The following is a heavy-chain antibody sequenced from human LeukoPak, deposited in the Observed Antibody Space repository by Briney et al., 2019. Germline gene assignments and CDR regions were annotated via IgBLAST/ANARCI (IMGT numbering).Heavy chain of an antibody. CDR2: ISSGSYTI. CDR1: GFTFSSYE. D-gene: IGHD4-23*01. CDR3: ARVPDYGGNFDY. J-gene: IGHJ4*02. V-gene: IGHV3-48*03. Sequence: GGSLRLSCAASGFTFSSYEMTWVRQAQGKGLESISYISSGSYTIYYADSVRGRFTISRDNAKNSLYLQMNSLRAEDTAVYYCARVPDYGGNFDYWGQGTLVTVSS.